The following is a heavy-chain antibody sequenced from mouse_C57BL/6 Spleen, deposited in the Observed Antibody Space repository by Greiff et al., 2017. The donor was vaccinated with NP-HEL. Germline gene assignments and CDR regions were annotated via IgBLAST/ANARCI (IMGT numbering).Heavy chain of an antibody. J-gene: IGHJ2*01. CDR3: ARGHYYGSSYFDY. V-gene: IGHV5-16*01. Sequence: EVKVVESEGGLVQPGSSMKLSCTASGFTFSDYYMAWVRQVPEKGLEWVANINYDGSSTYYLDSLKSRFIISRDNAKNILYLQMSSLKSEDTATYYCARGHYYGSSYFDYWGQGTTLTVSS. D-gene: IGHD1-1*01. CDR1: GFTFSDYY. CDR2: INYDGSST.